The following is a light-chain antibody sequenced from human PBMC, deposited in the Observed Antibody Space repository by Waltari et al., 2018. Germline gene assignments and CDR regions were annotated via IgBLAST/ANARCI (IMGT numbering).Light chain of an antibody. CDR1: QSVSIY. V-gene: IGKV3-11*01. Sequence: EVVLTQSPATLSLSPGERATLSGRASQSVSIYLVWYQQKPGQAPRLLISDASNRATGIPARFSGGGSGTDFTLTISSLEPEDSAVYYCQQRNTWPTVTFGGGTKVEIK. CDR3: QQRNTWPTVT. J-gene: IGKJ4*01. CDR2: DAS.